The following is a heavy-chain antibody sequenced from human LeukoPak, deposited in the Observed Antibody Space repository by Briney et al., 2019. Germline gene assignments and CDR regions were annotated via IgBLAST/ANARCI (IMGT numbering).Heavy chain of an antibody. D-gene: IGHD1-1*01. CDR1: GYTFSSYG. Sequence: ASVRVSCKASGYTFSSYGISWVRQAPGQGLEWMGWINIHNGYTIYGQKIQGRVTMTADKSTNTAHMDLRSLRSDDTAVYYCAREAPQSNWRGDYFDYWGQGTQVTVSS. V-gene: IGHV1-18*01. J-gene: IGHJ4*02. CDR2: INIHNGYT. CDR3: AREAPQSNWRGDYFDY.